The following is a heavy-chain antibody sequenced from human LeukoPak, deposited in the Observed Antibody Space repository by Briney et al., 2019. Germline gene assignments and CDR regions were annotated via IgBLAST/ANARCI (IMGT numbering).Heavy chain of an antibody. CDR1: GFTFSSYW. D-gene: IGHD2-15*01. CDR3: ARDQSLYCSGGSCYEVQIDY. Sequence: GGSLRLSCAASGFTFSSYWMHWVRQAPGKGLVWVPRINSDGSSTNYADSVKGRFTISRDNAKNTLYLQMNNLRDEDTAMYYCARDQSLYCSGGSCYEVQIDYWGQGTLVTVSS. CDR2: INSDGSST. V-gene: IGHV3-74*01. J-gene: IGHJ4*02.